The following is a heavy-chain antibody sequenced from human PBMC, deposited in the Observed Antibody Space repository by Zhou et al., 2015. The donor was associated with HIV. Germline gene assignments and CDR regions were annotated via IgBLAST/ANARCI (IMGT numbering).Heavy chain of an antibody. J-gene: IGHJ5*02. CDR3: VRAYEEDIVVVLAARSFDP. CDR2: VSSSSTSI. CDR1: GFTFSSYS. Sequence: EVQLVESGGRLGTAWGGSLRLSCAASGFTFSSYSMNWVRQAPGKGLEWISYVSSSSTSIYYADSVKGRFTISRDNAKNSLYLQMNSLRDEDTAVYYCVRAYEEDIVVVLAARSFDPWGQGTLVTVSS. D-gene: IGHD2-15*01. V-gene: IGHV3-48*02.